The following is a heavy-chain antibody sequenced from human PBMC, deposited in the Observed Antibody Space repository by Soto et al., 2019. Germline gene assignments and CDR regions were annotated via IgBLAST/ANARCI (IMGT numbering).Heavy chain of an antibody. CDR1: GGSISSSSYY. J-gene: IGHJ5*02. D-gene: IGHD2-21*01. V-gene: IGHV4-39*01. CDR3: ARHPRLAYCGCDCYRP. CDR2: IYYSGTT. Sequence: SETLSLTCSFSGGSISSSSYYLGWIRQPPGKGLEWIGSIYYSGTTYYNPSLKSRVTISVDTSKNQFSLKLSSVTAADTAVYYCARHPRLAYCGCDCYRPWGQGTLVTVSS.